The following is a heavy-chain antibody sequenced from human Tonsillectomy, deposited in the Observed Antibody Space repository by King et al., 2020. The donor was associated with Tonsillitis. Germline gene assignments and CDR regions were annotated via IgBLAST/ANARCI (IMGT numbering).Heavy chain of an antibody. V-gene: IGHV3-7*04. CDR2: IKQEGSEK. CDR1: GFTFSYYW. J-gene: IGHJ6*03. Sequence: VQLVESGGGLVRPGGSLRLSCAASGFTFSYYWMTWVRQAPGRGLEWVANIKQEGSEKYSVDSLKGRFTISRDNAKNSVYLQMNSLRAEDTAVYHCARNSSDPKFYYYYYMDVWGNGTTVTVSS. CDR3: ARNSSDPKFYYYYYMDV. D-gene: IGHD3-22*01.